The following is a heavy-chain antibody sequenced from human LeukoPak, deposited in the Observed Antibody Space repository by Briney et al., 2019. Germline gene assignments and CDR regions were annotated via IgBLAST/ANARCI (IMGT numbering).Heavy chain of an antibody. V-gene: IGHV3-21*01. J-gene: IGHJ4*02. Sequence: GGSLRLSCAASGFTFSSYSMNWVRQAPVKGLEWVSSISSSSSYIYYADSVKGRFTISRDNAKNSLYLQMNSLRAEDTAVYYCARDRCSGGSCKYYFDYWGQGTLVTVSS. CDR1: GFTFSSYS. CDR3: ARDRCSGGSCKYYFDY. D-gene: IGHD2-15*01. CDR2: ISSSSSYI.